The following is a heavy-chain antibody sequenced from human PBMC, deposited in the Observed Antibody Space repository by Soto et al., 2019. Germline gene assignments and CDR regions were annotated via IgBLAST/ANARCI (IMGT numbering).Heavy chain of an antibody. J-gene: IGHJ4*02. CDR2: INPNTGGT. V-gene: IGHV1-2*04. CDR1: GYSFTDYY. Sequence: ASVKVSCKASGYSFTDYYIHWVRQAPGQGLEWMGWINPNTGGTHYAQKFEGWVAMTRDTSISTAYMELRRLKSDDTAVYYCARDRVAAYHFDSWAQGTLVTVSS. CDR3: ARDRVAAYHFDS.